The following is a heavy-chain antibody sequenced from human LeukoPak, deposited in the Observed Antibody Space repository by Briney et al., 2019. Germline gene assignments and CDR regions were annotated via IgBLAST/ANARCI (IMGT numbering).Heavy chain of an antibody. CDR2: IYYSGST. CDR3: ARDRWFGESNFNWFDP. J-gene: IGHJ5*02. V-gene: IGHV4-39*07. CDR1: GGFISSSSYY. D-gene: IGHD3-10*01. Sequence: PSETLSLTCTVSGGFISSSSYYWGWIRQPPGKGLEWIGSIYYSGSTYYNPSLKSRVTMSVDTSKNQFSLKLSSVTAADTAVYYCARDRWFGESNFNWFDPWGQGTLVTVSS.